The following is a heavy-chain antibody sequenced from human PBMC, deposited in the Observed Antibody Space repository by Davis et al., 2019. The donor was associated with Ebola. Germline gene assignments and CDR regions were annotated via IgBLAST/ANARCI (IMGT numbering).Heavy chain of an antibody. CDR2: IYHIGNP. D-gene: IGHD5-18*01. Sequence: SETLSLTCTVSGGSISSGDYYWSWIRQPPGKGLEWIGYIYHIGNPYYNPSLQSRVTISVDTSKNQFSLKLTSVTAADTAVYFCARARIQLWPVAWFDSWGQGILVTVSS. V-gene: IGHV4-30-2*01. J-gene: IGHJ5*01. CDR3: ARARIQLWPVAWFDS. CDR1: GGSISSGDYY.